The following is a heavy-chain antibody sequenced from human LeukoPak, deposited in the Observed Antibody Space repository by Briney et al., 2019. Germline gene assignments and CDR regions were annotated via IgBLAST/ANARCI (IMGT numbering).Heavy chain of an antibody. Sequence: GGSLRLSCAASGFTFSSYSMNWVRQAPGKGLEWVSSISSSSSYIYYADSVKGRFTIPRDNAKNSLYLQMNSLRAEDTAVYYCASVREWFGELLTYYYYYGMDVWGQGTTVTVSS. CDR2: ISSSSSYI. V-gene: IGHV3-21*01. CDR3: ASVREWFGELLTYYYYYGMDV. CDR1: GFTFSSYS. J-gene: IGHJ6*02. D-gene: IGHD3-10*01.